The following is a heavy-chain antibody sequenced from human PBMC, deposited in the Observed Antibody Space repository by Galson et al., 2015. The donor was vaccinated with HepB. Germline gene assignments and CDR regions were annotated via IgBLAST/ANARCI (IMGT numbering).Heavy chain of an antibody. Sequence: SVKVSCKASGGTFSSYTFSWVRQAPGQGLEWMGRIIPILGIANYAQKFQGRVTITADKSTSTAYMELSSLRSEDTAVYYCARAYRLGGGYFDPHLLFDSWGQGILVTVS. CDR3: ARAYRLGGGYFDPHLLFDS. V-gene: IGHV1-69*02. D-gene: IGHD5-12*01. CDR2: IIPILGIA. J-gene: IGHJ4*01. CDR1: GGTFSSYT.